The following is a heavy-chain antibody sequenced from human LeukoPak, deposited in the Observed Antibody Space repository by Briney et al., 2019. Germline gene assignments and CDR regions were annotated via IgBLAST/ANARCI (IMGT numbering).Heavy chain of an antibody. Sequence: SVKVSCKASEGTFSSYAISWVRQAPGQGLEWMGGIIPIFGTANYAQKFQGRVTITADESTSTAYMELSSLRSEDTAVYFCASHPDGSGSYLDHWGQGTLVTVSS. J-gene: IGHJ4*02. CDR1: EGTFSSYA. CDR2: IIPIFGTA. V-gene: IGHV1-69*13. CDR3: ASHPDGSGSYLDH. D-gene: IGHD3-10*01.